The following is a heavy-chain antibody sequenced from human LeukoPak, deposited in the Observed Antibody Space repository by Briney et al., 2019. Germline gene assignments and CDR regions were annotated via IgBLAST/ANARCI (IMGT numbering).Heavy chain of an antibody. CDR1: GFTFSNYW. CDR3: VRDRGYCSGGTCYALWDY. CDR2: IKEDGGEK. V-gene: IGHV3-7*01. D-gene: IGHD2-15*01. Sequence: GGSLRLPCAASGFTFSNYWMTWVRRAPGKGLEWVAHIKEDGGEKHYVDPVKGRFTISRDNAKNSLYLQMNSLRAEDTAMYYCVRDRGYCSGGTCYALWDYWGQGTLVTVSS. J-gene: IGHJ4*02.